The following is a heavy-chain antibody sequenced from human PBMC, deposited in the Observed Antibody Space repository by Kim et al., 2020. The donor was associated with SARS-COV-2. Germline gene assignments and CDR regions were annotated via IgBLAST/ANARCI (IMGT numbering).Heavy chain of an antibody. Sequence: RTGRVTISVDTSKNQFSLKLSSVTAADTAVYYCARLTREYSSSSGGDGDYWGQGTLVTVSS. J-gene: IGHJ4*02. CDR3: ARLTREYSSSSGGDGDY. D-gene: IGHD6-6*01. V-gene: IGHV4-39*01.